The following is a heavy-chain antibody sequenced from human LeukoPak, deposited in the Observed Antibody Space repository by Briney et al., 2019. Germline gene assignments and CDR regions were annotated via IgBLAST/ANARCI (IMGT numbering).Heavy chain of an antibody. CDR3: ARDGVRLGSWYRWFDP. D-gene: IGHD6-13*01. Sequence: PSETLSLTCTVSGGSISSYYWSWIRQPPGKGLEWIGYISYSGSTYYNPSLKSRVTISVDTSKNQFSLRLNSVTAADTAVYYCARDGVRLGSWYRWFDPWGQGTLVTVSS. J-gene: IGHJ5*02. V-gene: IGHV4-59*12. CDR2: ISYSGST. CDR1: GGSISSYY.